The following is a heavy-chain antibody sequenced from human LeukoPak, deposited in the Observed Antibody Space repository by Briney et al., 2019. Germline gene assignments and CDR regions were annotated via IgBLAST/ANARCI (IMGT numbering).Heavy chain of an antibody. Sequence: GGSLRLSCTASGFTFADYLMSWFRQAPGKGLEWVGFIRSKTYGGTTEYAASVKGRFTISRDDSKRIAYLQMNSLETEDTAVYYCAKPATSILIYFDSWGQGILVTVPS. CDR3: AKPATSILIYFDS. CDR2: IRSKTYGGTT. V-gene: IGHV3-49*03. D-gene: IGHD2-2*01. CDR1: GFTFADYL. J-gene: IGHJ4*02.